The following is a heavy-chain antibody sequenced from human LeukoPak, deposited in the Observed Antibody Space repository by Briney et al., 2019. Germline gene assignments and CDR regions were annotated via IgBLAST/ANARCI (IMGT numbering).Heavy chain of an antibody. CDR1: GFTFSNAW. V-gene: IGHV3-15*01. Sequence: PGGSLRLCCVASGFTFSNAWMYWVRQGPGKGLEWVGRIKSKTAGGTTDYAAPVKGRFTISRDDSKNTLYMQMNSLKTEDTAVYYCTDWQNYWGQGTLVTVSS. J-gene: IGHJ4*02. CDR2: IKSKTAGGTT. CDR3: TDWQNY. D-gene: IGHD2-21*01.